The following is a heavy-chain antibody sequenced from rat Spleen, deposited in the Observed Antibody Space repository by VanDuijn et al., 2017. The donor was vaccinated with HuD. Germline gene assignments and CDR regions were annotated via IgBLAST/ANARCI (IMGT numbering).Heavy chain of an antibody. J-gene: IGHJ1*01. CDR2: IIYDGSRT. CDR1: GFTFSDYN. V-gene: IGHV5S10*01. CDR3: ATQGRYTTSPGWYFDF. Sequence: EVQLVESGGGLVQPGRSLKLSCAASGFTFSDYNMAWVRQAPKKGLEWLATIIYDGSRTYYRDSVKGRFTISRDNAKSTLYLQMDSLRPEETATYYCATQGRYTTSPGWYFDFWGPGTMVTVSS. D-gene: IGHD1-5*01.